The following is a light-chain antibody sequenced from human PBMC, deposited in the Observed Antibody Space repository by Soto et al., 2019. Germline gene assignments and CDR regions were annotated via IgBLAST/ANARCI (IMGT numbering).Light chain of an antibody. Sequence: ETAMTQSALTLPLSPGARAIVSCRASQSISTYLAWYQQKRGQSPRLLIYGASTRATGIPARFSGSGSGTEFSLTINSLQSDDFAIYYCQQYSDWPRTFGQGTKVDIK. CDR1: QSISTY. CDR2: GAS. CDR3: QQYSDWPRT. J-gene: IGKJ1*01. V-gene: IGKV3-15*01.